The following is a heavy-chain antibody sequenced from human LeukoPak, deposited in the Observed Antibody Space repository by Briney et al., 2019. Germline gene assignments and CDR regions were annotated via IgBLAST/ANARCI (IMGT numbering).Heavy chain of an antibody. CDR1: GFTFSSYW. CDR3: AKVIWGYSPIDY. V-gene: IGHV3-74*01. D-gene: IGHD3-16*01. Sequence: GGSLRLSCAASGFTFSSYWMNWVRQAPGKGLVWVSRIASDGSSTTYADSVKGRFSISRDNAKNTLYLQMNSLRAEDTAVYYCAKVIWGYSPIDYWGQGTLVTVSS. J-gene: IGHJ4*02. CDR2: IASDGSST.